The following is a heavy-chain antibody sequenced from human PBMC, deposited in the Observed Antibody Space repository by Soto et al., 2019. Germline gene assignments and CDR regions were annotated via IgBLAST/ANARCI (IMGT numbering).Heavy chain of an antibody. CDR3: ARGAGTELFVAFDP. CDR2: IIPIFGTA. V-gene: IGHV1-69*13. CDR1: GGTFSTYA. D-gene: IGHD1-1*01. J-gene: IGHJ5*02. Sequence: GASVKVSCKASGGTFSTYAINWVRQAPGQGLEWMGGIIPIFGTANYAQKFQGRVTITADESTSTAYMELSSLRSEDTAVYYCARGAGTELFVAFDPWGQGTLVTVSS.